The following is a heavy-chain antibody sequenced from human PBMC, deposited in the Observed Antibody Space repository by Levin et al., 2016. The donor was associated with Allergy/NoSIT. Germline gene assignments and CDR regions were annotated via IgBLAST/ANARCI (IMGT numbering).Heavy chain of an antibody. D-gene: IGHD5-18*01. CDR2: IIPILGIA. CDR3: ARALYSYGAHFDY. J-gene: IGHJ4*02. CDR1: GGTFSSYA. V-gene: IGHV1-69*10. Sequence: SVKVSCKASGGTFSSYAISWVRQAPGQGLEWMGGIIPILGIANYAQKFQGRVTITADESTSTAYMELSSLRSEDTAVYYCARALYSYGAHFDYWGQGTLVTVSS.